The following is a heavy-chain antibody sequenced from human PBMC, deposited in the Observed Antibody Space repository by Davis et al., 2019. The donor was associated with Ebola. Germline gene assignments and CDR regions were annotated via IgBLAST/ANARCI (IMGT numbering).Heavy chain of an antibody. V-gene: IGHV1-46*01. CDR2: INPSGGST. J-gene: IGHJ4*02. CDR3: ARGFITMVRGDLYYFDY. D-gene: IGHD3-10*01. CDR1: GYTFTSYY. Sequence: ASVKVSCKASGYTFTSYYMHWVRQAPGQGLEWMGIINPSGGSTSYAQKFQGRVTMTRDTSTSTVYMELSSLRSEDTAVYHCARGFITMVRGDLYYFDYWGQGTLVTVSS.